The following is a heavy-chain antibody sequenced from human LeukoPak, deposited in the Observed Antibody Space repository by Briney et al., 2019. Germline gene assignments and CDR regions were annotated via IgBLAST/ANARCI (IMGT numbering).Heavy chain of an antibody. V-gene: IGHV3-23*01. CDR1: GFTFSNFA. D-gene: IGHD5-24*01. CDR2: ITGSGGST. Sequence: GGSLRLSCAASGFTFSNFAMSWVRQAPGKGLVWVSAITGSGGSTYYADSVKGRFTISRDNGKNLVSLQMNSLRDEDTAVYYCARADRDGNKRFLDWGQGTLVTVSS. J-gene: IGHJ4*02. CDR3: ARADRDGNKRFLD.